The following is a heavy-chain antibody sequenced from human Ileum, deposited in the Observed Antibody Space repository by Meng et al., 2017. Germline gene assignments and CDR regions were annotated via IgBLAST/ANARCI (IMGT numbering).Heavy chain of an antibody. CDR3: ARDGPHNDVDY. CDR2: IWHNGSSA. V-gene: IGHV3-33*01. CDR1: GFILKSYG. J-gene: IGHJ4*02. D-gene: IGHD1-1*01. Sequence: QVQLVGAGEGVVPPGRPLCPAGPTHGFILKSYGIHWVRQAPGKGMEWVAFIWHNGSSAHYADSVRGRFSISRDDFKNTVDLQVDSLRVEDTAVYYCARDGPHNDVDYWGQGTLVTVSS.